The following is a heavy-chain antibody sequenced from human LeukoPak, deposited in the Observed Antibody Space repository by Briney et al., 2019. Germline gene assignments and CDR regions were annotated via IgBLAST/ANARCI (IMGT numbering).Heavy chain of an antibody. CDR2: INPSGGST. Sequence: ASVKVSCKASGYTFTSYYMHWVRQAPGQGLEWMGIINPSGGSTSYAQKFQGRVTVTRDTSTSTVYMELSSLRSEDTAVYYCARSFYEYDEFDPWGQGTLVTVSS. J-gene: IGHJ5*02. CDR3: ARSFYEYDEFDP. V-gene: IGHV1-46*01. D-gene: IGHD3-16*01. CDR1: GYTFTSYY.